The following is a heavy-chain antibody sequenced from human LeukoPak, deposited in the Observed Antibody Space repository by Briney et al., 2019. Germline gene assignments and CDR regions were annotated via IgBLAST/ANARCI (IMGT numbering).Heavy chain of an antibody. J-gene: IGHJ6*03. CDR1: GDSVSSNSAA. CDR2: TYYRSKWYN. CDR3: ARAVLWFGELWSSVYYYYMDV. D-gene: IGHD3-10*01. V-gene: IGHV6-1*01. Sequence: SQTLSLTCAISGDSVSSNSAAWNWIRQSPSRVLEWLGRTYYRSKWYNDYAVSVKSRITINPDTSKNQFSLQLNSVTPEDTAVYYCARAVLWFGELWSSVYYYYMDVWGKGTTVTVSS.